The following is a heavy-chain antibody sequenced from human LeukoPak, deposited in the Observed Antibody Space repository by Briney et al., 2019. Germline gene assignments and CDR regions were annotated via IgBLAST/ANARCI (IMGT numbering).Heavy chain of an antibody. J-gene: IGHJ4*02. D-gene: IGHD1-26*01. CDR1: GYTFASYY. Sequence: ASVKVSCKASGYTFASYYMHWVRQAPGQGLEWMGIINPSGGSTSYAQKFQGRVTMTRDTSTSTVYMELSSLRSEDTAVYYCARHSGSYRDFDYWGQGTLVTVSS. CDR3: ARHSGSYRDFDY. V-gene: IGHV1-46*01. CDR2: INPSGGST.